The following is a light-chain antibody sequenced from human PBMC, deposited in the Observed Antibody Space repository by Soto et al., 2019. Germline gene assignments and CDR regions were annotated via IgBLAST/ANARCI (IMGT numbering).Light chain of an antibody. V-gene: IGKV1-6*01. Sequence: AIQMTQSPSSLSASVGGRVTITCRASQGIRDELGWYQQKPGKAPILLIYSASSLQSGVPSRFSGSGSGTDFTLTISSLQPEDFATYYCLQDYSYPRTFGQGTKVDIK. J-gene: IGKJ1*01. CDR2: SAS. CDR1: QGIRDE. CDR3: LQDYSYPRT.